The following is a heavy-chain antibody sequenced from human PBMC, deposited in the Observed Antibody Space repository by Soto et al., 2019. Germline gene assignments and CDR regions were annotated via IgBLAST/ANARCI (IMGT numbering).Heavy chain of an antibody. J-gene: IGHJ5*02. V-gene: IGHV1-69*13. CDR2: IIPIFGTA. CDR1: GGTFSIYA. D-gene: IGHD3-16*02. Sequence: SVKVSCKASGGTFSIYAISWVRRAPGQGLERMGGIIPIFGTANYAQKFQGRVTITADESTSTAYMELSSLRSEDTAVYYCAREWGGAELSVHRAIGWFAPRGQGNQVTVDS. CDR3: AREWGGAELSVHRAIGWFAP.